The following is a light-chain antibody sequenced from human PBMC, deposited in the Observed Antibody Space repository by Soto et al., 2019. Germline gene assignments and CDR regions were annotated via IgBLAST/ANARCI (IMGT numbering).Light chain of an antibody. CDR3: LLYYGGVV. J-gene: IGLJ2*01. Sequence: QAVVTQEPSLTVSPGGTVTLTCASSTGAVTSGYFPNWFQQKPGQAPRALIYGTYNKHSWTPARFSGSLLGGEAALTLSGVQPEDEADYYCLLYYGGVVFGGGTKLTVL. V-gene: IGLV7-43*01. CDR2: GTY. CDR1: TGAVTSGYF.